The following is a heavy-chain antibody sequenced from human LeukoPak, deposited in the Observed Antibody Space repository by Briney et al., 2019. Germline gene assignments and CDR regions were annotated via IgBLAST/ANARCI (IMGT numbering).Heavy chain of an antibody. D-gene: IGHD2-15*01. CDR2: ISWNSGSI. J-gene: IGHJ4*02. CDR3: AKELRRYCSGGSCYSFDY. V-gene: IGHV3-9*01. Sequence: GGSLRLSCAASGFTFDGYAMHWVRQAPGKGLEWVSGISWNSGSIGYADSVKGRFTISRDNAKNSLYLQMNSLRAEDTALYYCAKELRRYCSGGSCYSFDYWGQGTLVTVSS. CDR1: GFTFDGYA.